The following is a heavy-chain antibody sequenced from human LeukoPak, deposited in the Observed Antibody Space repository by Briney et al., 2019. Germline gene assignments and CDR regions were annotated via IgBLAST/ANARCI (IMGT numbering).Heavy chain of an antibody. V-gene: IGHV3-48*01. Sequence: GGSLRLSCATSGFTFSAYGMNWVRQPPGKGLEWVSHISSSSSSIHYAASVKGRFTISRDNAKNSLYLQTNSLRAEDTAVYYCAELGITMIGGVWGKGTTVTISS. CDR1: GFTFSAYG. D-gene: IGHD3-10*02. CDR3: AELGITMIGGV. J-gene: IGHJ6*04. CDR2: ISSSSSSI.